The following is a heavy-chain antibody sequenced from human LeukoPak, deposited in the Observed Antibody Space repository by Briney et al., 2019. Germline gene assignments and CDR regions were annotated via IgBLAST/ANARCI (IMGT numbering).Heavy chain of an antibody. CDR3: ARALIAAAGSDAFDI. CDR1: GGTISSYA. V-gene: IGHV1-69*05. Sequence: SVKVSCKASGGTISSYAISWVRQAPGQGLEWMGGIIPIFGTANYAQKFQGRVTITTDESTSTAYMELSSLRSEDTAVYYCARALIAAAGSDAFDIWGQGTMVTVSS. CDR2: IIPIFGTA. D-gene: IGHD6-13*01. J-gene: IGHJ3*02.